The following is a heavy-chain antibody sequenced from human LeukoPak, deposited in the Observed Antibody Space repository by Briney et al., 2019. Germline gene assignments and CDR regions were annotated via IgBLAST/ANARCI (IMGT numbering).Heavy chain of an antibody. V-gene: IGHV1-24*01. Sequence: GASVKVSCKVSGYTLTELSMHWVRQALGQGLEWMGVFDPEDGETIYAQKFQGRVTMTEDTSTDTAYMELSSLRSEDTAMYYCATEMVVVPAAISWGQGTLVTVSS. CDR1: GYTLTELS. D-gene: IGHD2-2*01. J-gene: IGHJ5*02. CDR3: ATEMVVVPAAIS. CDR2: FDPEDGET.